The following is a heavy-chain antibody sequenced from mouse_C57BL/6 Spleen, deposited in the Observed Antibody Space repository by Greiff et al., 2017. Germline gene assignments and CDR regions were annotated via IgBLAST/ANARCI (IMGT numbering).Heavy chain of an antibody. CDR1: GYTFTSYW. CDR2: IHPTSGST. V-gene: IGHV1-64*01. J-gene: IGHJ1*03. CDR3: ARSHYYGSSYWYFDV. D-gene: IGHD1-1*01. Sequence: QVQLQQPGAELVKPGASVKLSCKASGYTFTSYWMHWVKQRPGQGLEWIGMIHPTSGSTNYNEKFKSKATLTVDKSSSTAYMQLSSLTSEDSAVYYCARSHYYGSSYWYFDVWGTGTTVTVSA.